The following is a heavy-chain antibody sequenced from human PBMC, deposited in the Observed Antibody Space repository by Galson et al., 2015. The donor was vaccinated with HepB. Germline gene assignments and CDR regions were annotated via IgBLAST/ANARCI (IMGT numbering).Heavy chain of an antibody. J-gene: IGHJ4*02. V-gene: IGHV3-33*01. CDR2: IWYDGSNK. CDR1: GFTFSSYG. CDR3: ARVSYGDYFYFDY. D-gene: IGHD4-17*01. Sequence: SLRLSCAASGFTFSSYGMHWVRQAPGKGLEWVAVIWYDGSNKYYADSVKGRFTISRDNSKNTLYLQMNSLRAEDTAVYYCARVSYGDYFYFDYWGQGTLVTVSS.